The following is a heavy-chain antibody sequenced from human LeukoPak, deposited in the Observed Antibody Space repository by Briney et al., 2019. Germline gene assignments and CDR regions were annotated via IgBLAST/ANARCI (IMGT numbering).Heavy chain of an antibody. CDR1: GYNFATYW. Sequence: GESLKISCKGSGYNFATYWIGWVRQMPGKGLDWMGIIYPDDSDTRYSPSFQGQVTISADKSISTAYLQWSSLKASDTAMYYCARRPYSYEDQEYYFDYWGQGTLVTVSS. V-gene: IGHV5-51*01. J-gene: IGHJ4*02. D-gene: IGHD5-18*01. CDR2: IYPDDSDT. CDR3: ARRPYSYEDQEYYFDY.